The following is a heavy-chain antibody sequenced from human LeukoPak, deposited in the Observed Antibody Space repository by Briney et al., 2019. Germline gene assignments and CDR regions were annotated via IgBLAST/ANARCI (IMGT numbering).Heavy chain of an antibody. V-gene: IGHV3-23*01. CDR2: ISGSGGST. CDR3: AKDFRPGYSYGYLFIDWFDP. J-gene: IGHJ5*02. D-gene: IGHD5-18*01. Sequence: PGGSLRLSCAASGFTFSSYAMSWVRQAPGKGLEWVSAISGSGGSTYYADSVKGRFTISRDNSKNTLYLQMNSLRAEDTAVYYCAKDFRPGYSYGYLFIDWFDPWGQGILVTVSS. CDR1: GFTFSSYA.